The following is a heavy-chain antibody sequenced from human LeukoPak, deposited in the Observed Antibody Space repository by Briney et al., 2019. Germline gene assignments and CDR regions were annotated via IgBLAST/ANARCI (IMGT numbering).Heavy chain of an antibody. CDR2: ISYDGSNK. V-gene: IGHV3-30-3*01. Sequence: GGSLRLSCTASGFTFSSYAMHWVRQAPGKGLEWVAVISYDGSNKYYADSVKGRFTISRDNSKNTLYLQMNSLRAEDTAVYYCAKAAHYDFWSGYDYWGQGTAVTVSS. CDR1: GFTFSSYA. CDR3: AKAAHYDFWSGYDY. D-gene: IGHD3-3*01. J-gene: IGHJ4*02.